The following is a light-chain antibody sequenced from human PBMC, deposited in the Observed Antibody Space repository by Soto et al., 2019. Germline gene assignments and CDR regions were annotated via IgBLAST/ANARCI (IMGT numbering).Light chain of an antibody. Sequence: EIVMTQSPATLSVSPGERATLSCRASQSVSSNLAWYQQKPGQAPRLLIYGASTRATGIPARFSGSGSGTDFTLTISSLEPEDFAVYYCQQYYDWQPRFGQGTKVDIK. J-gene: IGKJ1*01. CDR3: QQYYDWQPR. CDR1: QSVSSN. CDR2: GAS. V-gene: IGKV3-15*01.